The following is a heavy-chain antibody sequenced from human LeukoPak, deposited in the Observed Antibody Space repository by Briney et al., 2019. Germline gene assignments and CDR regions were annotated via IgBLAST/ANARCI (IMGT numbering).Heavy chain of an antibody. D-gene: IGHD3-10*01. CDR2: VRNDGSDK. CDR3: AKHYYGSGSQKYYFDY. Sequence: PGGSLRLSCAASGFVFGDYGMHWVRPAPRKGLEWVTRVRNDGSDKYYADSVKGRFTLSRDNSKNTLYLQMNSLRPEDTAVYYCAKHYYGSGSQKYYFDYWGQGTLVTVSS. CDR1: GFVFGDYG. J-gene: IGHJ4*02. V-gene: IGHV3-30*02.